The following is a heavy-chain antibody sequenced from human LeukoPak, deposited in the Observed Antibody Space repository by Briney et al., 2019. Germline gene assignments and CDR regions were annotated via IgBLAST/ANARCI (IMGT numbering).Heavy chain of an antibody. Sequence: PSETLSLTCTVSGGSISSYYWSWIRQPPGKGLEWIGYIYYSGSTNYNPSLKSRVTISVDTSKNQFSLKLSSVTAADTAVYYCARDGNYYDSSGYYPGAFDIWGQGTMVTVSS. V-gene: IGHV4-59*01. CDR1: GGSISSYY. D-gene: IGHD3-22*01. J-gene: IGHJ3*02. CDR3: ARDGNYYDSSGYYPGAFDI. CDR2: IYYSGST.